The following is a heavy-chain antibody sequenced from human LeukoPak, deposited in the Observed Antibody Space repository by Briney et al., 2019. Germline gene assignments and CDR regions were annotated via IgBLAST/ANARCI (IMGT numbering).Heavy chain of an antibody. V-gene: IGHV4-39*07. CDR1: GGSISSSSSY. Sequence: NASETLSLTCTISGGSISSSSSYWGWLRQPPGKGLECIGSIYYSGRTYYNPSLKSRVTISVDTSKNQFSLKLSSVTAADTAVYYCARVRRGYSYGFRLNWFDPWGQGTLVTVSS. CDR3: ARVRRGYSYGFRLNWFDP. CDR2: IYYSGRT. D-gene: IGHD5-18*01. J-gene: IGHJ5*02.